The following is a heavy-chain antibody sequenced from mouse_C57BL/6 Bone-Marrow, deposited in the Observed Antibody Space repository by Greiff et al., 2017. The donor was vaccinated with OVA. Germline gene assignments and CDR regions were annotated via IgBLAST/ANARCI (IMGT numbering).Heavy chain of an antibody. D-gene: IGHD2-4*01. V-gene: IGHV5-17*01. CDR2: ISSGSSTI. Sequence: EVKLMESGGGLVKPGGSLKLSCAASGFTFSDYGMHWVRQAPEKGLEWVAYISSGSSTIYYADTVKGRFTISRDNAKNTLFLQMTSLRSEDTAMYYCARPFYYERTWFAYWGQGTLVTVSA. CDR1: GFTFSDYG. J-gene: IGHJ3*01. CDR3: ARPFYYERTWFAY.